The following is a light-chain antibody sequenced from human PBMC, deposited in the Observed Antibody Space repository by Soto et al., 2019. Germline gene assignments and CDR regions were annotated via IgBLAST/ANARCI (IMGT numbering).Light chain of an antibody. V-gene: IGKV3-20*01. CDR1: QSVSGH. CDR3: HQYGSSPTT. CDR2: GAS. Sequence: EIVMPHSPATLSLSPGEGVPLSLRASQSVSGHLAWYQQKPGQAPRLIISGASTRATGIPARFSGSGSGTEFTLTISRMEPEDFAVYYCHQYGSSPTTLGQGTKVDIK. J-gene: IGKJ1*01.